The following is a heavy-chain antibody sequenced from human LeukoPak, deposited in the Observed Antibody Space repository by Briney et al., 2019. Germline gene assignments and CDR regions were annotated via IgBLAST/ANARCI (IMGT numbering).Heavy chain of an antibody. CDR3: ATVSRSGVTNNYLDP. CDR1: GYIFTNFV. CDR2: ISAYNGIT. Sequence: ASVKVSCKASGYIFTNFVINWVRQAPGQGLQWMGWISAYNGITNYAQKLQGRVTMTTDTSASTAYMEPRSLGSDDTAVYYCATVSRSGVTNNYLDPWGQGTLVTVSS. J-gene: IGHJ5*02. V-gene: IGHV1-18*01. D-gene: IGHD3-3*01.